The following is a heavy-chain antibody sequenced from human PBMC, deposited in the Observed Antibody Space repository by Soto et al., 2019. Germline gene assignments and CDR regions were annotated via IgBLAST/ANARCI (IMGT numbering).Heavy chain of an antibody. Sequence: PSETLSLTCTVSGGSINSHYWSWIRQPPGKRLEWLGYIYSSGFTTYNPSLKGRLTISVDTSKNQFSLRLSSVTSADTAIYYCARQRLWGTSGYYYFENWGQGTLVTVSS. V-gene: IGHV4-59*11. CDR1: GGSINSHY. D-gene: IGHD3-22*01. CDR2: IYSSGFT. CDR3: ARQRLWGTSGYYYFEN. J-gene: IGHJ4*02.